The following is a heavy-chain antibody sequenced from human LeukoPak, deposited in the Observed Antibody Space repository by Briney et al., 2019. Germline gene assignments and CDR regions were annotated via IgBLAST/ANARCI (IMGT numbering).Heavy chain of an antibody. CDR3: AREPYDSSGYYYY. CDR2: ISYDGSNK. V-gene: IGHV3-30*03. J-gene: IGHJ4*02. CDR1: GFTFSSYG. D-gene: IGHD3-22*01. Sequence: PGGSLRLSCAASGFTFSSYGMHWVRQAPGKGLEWVAVISYDGSNKYYADSVKGRFTISRDNSKNTLYLQMNSLRAEDTAVYYCAREPYDSSGYYYYWGQGTLVTVSS.